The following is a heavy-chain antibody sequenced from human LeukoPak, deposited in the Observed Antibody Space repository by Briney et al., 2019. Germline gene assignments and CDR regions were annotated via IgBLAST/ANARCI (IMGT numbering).Heavy chain of an antibody. J-gene: IGHJ5*02. Sequence: SETLSLTCTVSGGSISSGSYYWSWIRQPAGKGLEWIGRIYTSGSTNYNPSLKSRVTMSVDTSKNQFSLKLSSVTAADTAVYYCARGGRVGTNLWGQGTLVTVSS. CDR2: IYTSGST. CDR1: GGSISSGSYY. D-gene: IGHD1-26*01. CDR3: ARGGRVGTNL. V-gene: IGHV4-61*02.